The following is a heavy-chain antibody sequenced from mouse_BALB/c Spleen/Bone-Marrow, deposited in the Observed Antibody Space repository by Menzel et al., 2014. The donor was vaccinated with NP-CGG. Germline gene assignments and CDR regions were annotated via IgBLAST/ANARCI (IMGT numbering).Heavy chain of an antibody. V-gene: IGHV1-18*01. CDR3: ARRHGSSFDY. Sequence: VQLKHSGPELVKPGASVKIPCKASGYTFTDYNMDWVKQSHGKSLEWIGDISPNNGGTIYNQKFKGKATLTVDKSSSTAYMELRSLTSEDTAVYYCARRHGSSFDYWGQGTTLTVSS. J-gene: IGHJ2*01. D-gene: IGHD1-1*01. CDR2: ISPNNGGT. CDR1: GYTFTDYN.